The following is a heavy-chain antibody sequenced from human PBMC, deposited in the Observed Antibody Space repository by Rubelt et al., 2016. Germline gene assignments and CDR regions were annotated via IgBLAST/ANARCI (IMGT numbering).Heavy chain of an antibody. J-gene: IGHJ4*02. CDR1: GGSFSGYY. Sequence: QVQLQQWGAGLLKPSETLSLSCAVYGGSFSGYYWTWIRQPPGKGLEWIGEITHTGSTNYNPTLKRRVTISVDTSKNQFFLKLNAWTAADTAVYYCARGAGGGNSAGYWGQGTRVTVSS. D-gene: IGHD4-23*01. CDR3: ARGAGGGNSAGY. V-gene: IGHV4-34*01. CDR2: ITHTGST.